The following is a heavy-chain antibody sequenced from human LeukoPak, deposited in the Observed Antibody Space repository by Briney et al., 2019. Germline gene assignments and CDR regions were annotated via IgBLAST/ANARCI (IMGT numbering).Heavy chain of an antibody. V-gene: IGHV3-23*01. J-gene: IGHJ3*02. CDR2: ISDSGGAT. D-gene: IGHD1-1*01. Sequence: PGGALRLSCMDPLCSFTVYTMRSVCQAPGKGLEWVSAISDSGGATYYADSVKGRFTISRDNSRTPLYLQLNSLRAEDTPCNYVPEDRSFTAGAGAFDIWGQGTMVTLSS. CDR1: LCSFTVYT. CDR3: PEDRSFTAGAGAFDI.